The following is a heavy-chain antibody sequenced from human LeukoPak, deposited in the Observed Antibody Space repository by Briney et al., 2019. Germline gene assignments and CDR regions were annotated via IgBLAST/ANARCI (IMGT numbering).Heavy chain of an antibody. Sequence: GGSLRLSCAASGFTFSSQAMRWVRQAPGKGLEWVSVIYSGGSTYYADSVKGRFTISRDNSKNTLYLQMNSLRAEDTAVYYCARGPVAGSFDYWGQGTLVTVSS. D-gene: IGHD6-19*01. CDR2: IYSGGST. J-gene: IGHJ4*02. CDR3: ARGPVAGSFDY. CDR1: GFTFSSQA. V-gene: IGHV3-66*01.